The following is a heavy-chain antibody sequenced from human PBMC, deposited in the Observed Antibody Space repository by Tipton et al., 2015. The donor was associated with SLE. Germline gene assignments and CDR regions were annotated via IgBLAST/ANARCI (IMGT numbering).Heavy chain of an antibody. J-gene: IGHJ4*02. D-gene: IGHD4-17*01. CDR1: GFPFSLYT. CDR3: AKGGRTVTTPWYFDY. Sequence: GSLRLSCAASGFPFSLYTMNWVRQVPGKGLEWVSSISSSATIIHYADSVRGRFTISRDNTKNSLSLQMTSLGAEDTAVYYCAKGGRTVTTPWYFDYWGQGTLVTVSS. CDR2: ISSSATII. V-gene: IGHV3-21*06.